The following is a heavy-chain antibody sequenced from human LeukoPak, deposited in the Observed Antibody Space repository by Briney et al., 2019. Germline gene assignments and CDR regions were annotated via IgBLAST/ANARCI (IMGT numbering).Heavy chain of an antibody. Sequence: GASVKVSCKASGYTFTSYDINWVRQATGQGLEWMGWMNPNSGNTGYAQKFQGRVTMTRNTSISTAYMELSSLRSEDTAVYYCAIGACQDLRYFDWLGPDYWGQGTLVTVSS. CDR2: MNPNSGNT. CDR1: GYTFTSYD. CDR3: AIGACQDLRYFDWLGPDY. V-gene: IGHV1-8*01. D-gene: IGHD3-9*01. J-gene: IGHJ4*02.